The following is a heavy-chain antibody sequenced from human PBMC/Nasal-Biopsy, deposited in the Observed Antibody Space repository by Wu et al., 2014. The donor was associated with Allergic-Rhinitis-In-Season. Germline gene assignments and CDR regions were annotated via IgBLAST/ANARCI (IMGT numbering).Heavy chain of an antibody. V-gene: IGHV3-7*01. D-gene: IGHD2-8*02. CDR2: VKPDGSEQ. J-gene: IGHJ5*02. CDR1: GFTFSDYW. CDR3: LRGAGGA. Sequence: LRLSCAASGFTFSDYWMNWVRQAPGKGLEWVADVKPDGSEQTYVDSVKGRFSTSRDNAKNSLNLQMNSLRAEDTAVYYCLRGAGGAWAEGALVTVSS.